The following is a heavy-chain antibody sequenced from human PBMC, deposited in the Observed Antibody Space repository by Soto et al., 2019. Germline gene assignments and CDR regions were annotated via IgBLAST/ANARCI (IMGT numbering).Heavy chain of an antibody. V-gene: IGHV4-30-2*01. CDR3: ARPTTVTSLWYFDL. J-gene: IGHJ2*01. D-gene: IGHD4-17*01. Sequence: PSETLSLTCAVSGGSISSGGYSWSWIRQPPGKGLEWIGYIYHSGSTYYNPSLKSRVTISVDRSKNQFSLKLSSVTAADTAVYYCARPTTVTSLWYFDLWGRGTLVTVS. CDR1: GGSISSGGYS. CDR2: IYHSGST.